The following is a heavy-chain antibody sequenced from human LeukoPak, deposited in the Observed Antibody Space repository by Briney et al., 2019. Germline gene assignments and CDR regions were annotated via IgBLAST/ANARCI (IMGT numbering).Heavy chain of an antibody. Sequence: SETLSLTCTVSGASISSYYYTWIRQTAGGGLEWIGRLYISGSTDYNPSLKSRVTISVDTSNNQFSLKLNSVTAADTAVYFCARDLSGSLYFDYWGQGVLVTVSS. CDR2: LYISGST. CDR1: GASISSYY. V-gene: IGHV4-4*07. J-gene: IGHJ4*02. CDR3: ARDLSGSLYFDY. D-gene: IGHD3-10*01.